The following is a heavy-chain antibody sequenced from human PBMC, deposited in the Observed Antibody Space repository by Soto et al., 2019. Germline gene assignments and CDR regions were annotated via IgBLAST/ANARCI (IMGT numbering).Heavy chain of an antibody. CDR3: ARVPRIAAFDY. D-gene: IGHD6-6*01. Sequence: QVQLVHSGAEVKKPGYSVKVSCKASGGTFSSYAISWVRQAPGQGLEWMGGIIPIFGKANYAQKVQGRVTITADKSTRTAYLELSSLRSEVPAVYSRARVPRIAAFDYGGKGTLVTVSS. CDR1: GGTFSSYA. CDR2: IIPIFGKA. J-gene: IGHJ4*02. V-gene: IGHV1-69*06.